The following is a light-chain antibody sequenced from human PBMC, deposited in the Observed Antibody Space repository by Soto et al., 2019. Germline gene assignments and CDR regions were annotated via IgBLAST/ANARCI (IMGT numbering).Light chain of an antibody. CDR3: ATWDDSLSGGV. J-gene: IGLJ3*02. V-gene: IGLV1-44*01. CDR1: SSNIGSNT. CDR2: TND. Sequence: QAVVTQPPSASGTPGQRVTISCSGSSSNIGSNTINWYQQVPGTAPKLLIHTNDQRPSGVPDRFSGSKSGTSASLAISGLQSEDEADYYCATWDDSLSGGVFGGGTKLTVL.